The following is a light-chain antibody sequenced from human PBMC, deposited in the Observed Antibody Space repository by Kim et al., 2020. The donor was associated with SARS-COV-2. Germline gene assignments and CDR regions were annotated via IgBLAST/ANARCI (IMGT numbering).Light chain of an antibody. CDR2: WAS. Sequence: ATISCKSCQSLLYTSKNKNYVGWYQHKPGQSPKLLIYWASTRQSGVPDRFSGGGSGTDFTLTINNVQAEDAAVYYCLQDSSTPWTFGQGTKVDIK. CDR1: QSLLYTSKNKNY. J-gene: IGKJ1*01. CDR3: LQDSSTPWT. V-gene: IGKV4-1*01.